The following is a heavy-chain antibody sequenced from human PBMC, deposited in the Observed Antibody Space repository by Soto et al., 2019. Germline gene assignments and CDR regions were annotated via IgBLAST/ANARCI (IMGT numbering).Heavy chain of an antibody. CDR2: IIPIFGTA. Sequence: ASEKVSCKASGGTFSSYAISWVRQAPGQGLEWMGGIIPIFGTANYAQKFQGRVTITADESTSTAYMELSSLRSEDTAVYYCARGHPELDPHNWFDRWGQGTLVTVSS. D-gene: IGHD1-1*01. CDR3: ARGHPELDPHNWFDR. J-gene: IGHJ5*02. V-gene: IGHV1-69*13. CDR1: GGTFSSYA.